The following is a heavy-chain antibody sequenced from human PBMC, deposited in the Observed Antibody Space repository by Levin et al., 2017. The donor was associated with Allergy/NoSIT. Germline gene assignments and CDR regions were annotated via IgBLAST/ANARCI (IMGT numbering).Heavy chain of an antibody. CDR1: GFTFSSYA. CDR3: ARCSGYDFMKAADY. V-gene: IGHV3-30-3*01. D-gene: IGHD5-12*01. J-gene: IGHJ4*02. CDR2: ISYDGSNK. Sequence: GESLKISCAASGFTFSSYAMHWVRQAPGKGLEWVAVISYDGSNKYYADSVKGRFTISRDNSKNTLYLQMNSLRAEDTAVYYCARCSGYDFMKAADYWGQGTLVTVSS.